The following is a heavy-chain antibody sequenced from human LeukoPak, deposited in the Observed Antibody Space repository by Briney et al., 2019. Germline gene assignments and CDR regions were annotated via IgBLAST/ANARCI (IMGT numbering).Heavy chain of an antibody. D-gene: IGHD3-10*01. CDR3: AKSLWFGELYMGEYHFDY. CDR1: GFTFSSYG. CDR2: ISYDGSNK. J-gene: IGHJ4*02. Sequence: GGSLRLSCAASGFTFSSYGMHWVRQAPGKGLEWVAVISYDGSNKYYADSVKGRFTISRDNSKNTLYLQMNSLRAEDTAVYYCAKSLWFGELYMGEYHFDYWGQGTLVTVSS. V-gene: IGHV3-30*18.